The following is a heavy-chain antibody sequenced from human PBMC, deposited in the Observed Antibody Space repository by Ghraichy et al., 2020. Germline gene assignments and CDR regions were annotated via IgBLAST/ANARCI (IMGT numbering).Heavy chain of an antibody. CDR2: ISYDGSNK. J-gene: IGHJ4*02. CDR3: HQQQQLVREFDY. V-gene: IGHV3-30-3*01. CDR1: GFTFSSYA. D-gene: IGHD6-13*01. Sequence: GGSLRLSCAASGFTFSSYAMHWVRQAPGKGLEWVAVISYDGSNKYYADSVKGRFTISRDNSKNTLYLQMNSLRAEDTAVYYCHQQQQLVREFDYWGQGTLVTVSS.